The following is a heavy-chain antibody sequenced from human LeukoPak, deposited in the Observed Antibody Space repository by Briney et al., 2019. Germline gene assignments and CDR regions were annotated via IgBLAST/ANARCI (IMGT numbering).Heavy chain of an antibody. CDR1: GYTFTSYY. CDR2: INPSGGST. V-gene: IGHV1-46*01. Sequence: ASVKVSCKASGYTFTSYYMHWVRQAPGQGLERMGIINPSGGSTSYAQKFQGRVTMTRDMSTSTVYMELSSLRSEDTAVYYCARERGEGGSYYGWFDPWGQGTLVTVSS. CDR3: ARERGEGGSYYGWFDP. D-gene: IGHD1-26*01. J-gene: IGHJ5*02.